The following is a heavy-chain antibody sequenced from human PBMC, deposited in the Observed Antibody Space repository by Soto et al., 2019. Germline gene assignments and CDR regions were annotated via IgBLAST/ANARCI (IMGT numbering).Heavy chain of an antibody. Sequence: EVQLLESGGGLVQPGGSLRVSCAASGFTFSSYAMSWVRRAPGKGLEWVSAISGSGGSTYYADSVKGRFTISRDNSKNTLYLQMNRLRAEDTAVYYCAKDLSDYAAEYFQHWGQGTLVTVSS. CDR1: GFTFSSYA. J-gene: IGHJ1*01. CDR3: AKDLSDYAAEYFQH. D-gene: IGHD4-17*01. V-gene: IGHV3-23*01. CDR2: ISGSGGST.